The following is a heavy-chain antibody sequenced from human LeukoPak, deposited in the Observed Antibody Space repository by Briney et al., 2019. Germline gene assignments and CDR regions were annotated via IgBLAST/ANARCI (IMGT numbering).Heavy chain of an antibody. CDR3: ARDDWTTSGRLDP. CDR2: ISGSGGAA. CDR1: GFTFSSYA. J-gene: IGHJ5*02. V-gene: IGHV3-23*01. Sequence: GGSLRLSCAASGFTFSSYAMHWVRQAPGKGLEWVSAISGSGGAAYSADSVKGRFTISRDNSNNTLYLEMSGLRLDDTAVYYCARDDWTTSGRLDPWGQGTLVTVSS. D-gene: IGHD6-25*01.